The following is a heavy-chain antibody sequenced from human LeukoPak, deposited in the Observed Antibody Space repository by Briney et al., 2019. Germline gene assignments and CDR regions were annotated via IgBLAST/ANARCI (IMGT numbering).Heavy chain of an antibody. CDR3: ARGGRGFDP. CDR2: IYDSGST. J-gene: IGHJ5*02. Sequence: SETLSLTCAVSGGSVSSGGYSWSWIRQPPGKGLEWIGYIYDSGSTYYNPSLKSRVTISVDTSKNQFSLELNSVTASDTAVYYCARGGRGFDPWGQGTLVTVSS. CDR1: GGSVSSGGYS. V-gene: IGHV4-30-2*01.